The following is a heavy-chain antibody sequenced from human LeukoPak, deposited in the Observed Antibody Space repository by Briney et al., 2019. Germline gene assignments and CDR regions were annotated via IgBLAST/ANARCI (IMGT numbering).Heavy chain of an antibody. Sequence: SETLSLTCTVSGGSISSNGYYWGWIRQPPGKGLEWIGRIYYSGSTFYNPSLDSRVTISVDTSKNQFSLKLSSVTAADTAVYYCARRRDSSGYYYFDYWGPGTLVTVSS. D-gene: IGHD3-22*01. CDR3: ARRRDSSGYYYFDY. V-gene: IGHV4-39*01. CDR1: GGSISSNGYY. J-gene: IGHJ4*02. CDR2: IYYSGST.